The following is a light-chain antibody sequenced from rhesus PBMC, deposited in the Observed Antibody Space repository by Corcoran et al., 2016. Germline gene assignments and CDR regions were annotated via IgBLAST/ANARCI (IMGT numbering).Light chain of an antibody. CDR2: TAS. CDR1: ENVNNY. CDR3: QHGYGTPLT. J-gene: IGKJ4*01. Sequence: DIQMTQSPSSLSASVGDRVTITCRASENVNNYLTWYQQKPGKAPKLLIYTASTLQSGVPSRFSGSGSGTDYTFTISSLQPEDVATYYWQHGYGTPLTFGGGTKVELK. V-gene: IGKV1-74*01.